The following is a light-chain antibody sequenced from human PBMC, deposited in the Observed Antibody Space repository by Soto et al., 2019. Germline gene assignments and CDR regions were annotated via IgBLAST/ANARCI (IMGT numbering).Light chain of an antibody. V-gene: IGLV2-8*01. CDR2: EVS. CDR1: SSDVGGYKY. Sequence: QSALTQPPSASGSPGQSVTISCTGTSSDVGGYKYVSWYQQHPGKAPKLMIYEVSKRPSGVPDRFSGSKSGNTASLTVSGLQAEDEADYYCSSYAGRNNLGVFGTGTKLTVL. CDR3: SSYAGRNNLGV. J-gene: IGLJ1*01.